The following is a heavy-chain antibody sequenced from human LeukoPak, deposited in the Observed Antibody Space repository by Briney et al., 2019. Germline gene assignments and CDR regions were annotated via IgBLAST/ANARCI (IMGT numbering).Heavy chain of an antibody. CDR2: IYPCDSDT. D-gene: IGHD6-6*01. J-gene: IGHJ4*02. CDR1: GSSFTSYW. V-gene: IGHV5-51*01. Sequence: GASLKISCKGSGSSFTSYWIGWGRPMPGKGLEWMGIIYPCDSDTRYSPSFQGQVTISADKSITTAYLQWSSLKASDTAMYYCARLNSRSRIAARPRAYLVYWGQGTLVTVSS. CDR3: ARLNSRSRIAARPRAYLVY.